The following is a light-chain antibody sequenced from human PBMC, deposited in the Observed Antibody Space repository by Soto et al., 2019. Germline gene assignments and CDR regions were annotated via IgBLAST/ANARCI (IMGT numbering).Light chain of an antibody. Sequence: EIVLTQSPGTLSLSPGERATLSCRASQSVSSNYLAWYQQKPGQAPRPLIYGASSRATSIPDRFSGSGSGTDFSLTISRLEPEDFAVYYCQQYGSSPITFGQGTRLEIK. CDR2: GAS. CDR1: QSVSSNY. CDR3: QQYGSSPIT. V-gene: IGKV3-20*01. J-gene: IGKJ5*01.